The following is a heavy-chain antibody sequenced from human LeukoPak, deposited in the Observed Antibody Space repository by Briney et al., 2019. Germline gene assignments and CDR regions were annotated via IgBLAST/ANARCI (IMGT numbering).Heavy chain of an antibody. Sequence: PGGSLRLSCEASGFTFSSYAMSWVRQAPGKGLEWVSGISDSGGTTYYADSVKGRFTISRDNSKKTIYMQMNSLRAEDTAVYYCAKDRRAHSGSYFLNWFDPWGQGALVTVSS. D-gene: IGHD1-26*01. CDR3: AKDRRAHSGSYFLNWFDP. CDR2: ISDSGGTT. V-gene: IGHV3-23*01. CDR1: GFTFSSYA. J-gene: IGHJ5*02.